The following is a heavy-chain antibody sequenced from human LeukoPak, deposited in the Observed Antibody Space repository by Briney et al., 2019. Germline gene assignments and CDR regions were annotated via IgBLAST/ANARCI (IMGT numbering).Heavy chain of an antibody. CDR3: ARACGVLINGTGCFDY. CDR1: GFTFSSYS. Sequence: GGSLRLSCAAPGFTFSSYSMNWVRQAPGKGLEWVSSISSSSSYIYYADSVKGLFTISRDNAKNSLYLQVNSLRAEDTAVYYCARACGVLINGTGCFDYWGQGTLVTVSS. CDR2: ISSSSSYI. J-gene: IGHJ4*02. V-gene: IGHV3-21*01. D-gene: IGHD2-8*01.